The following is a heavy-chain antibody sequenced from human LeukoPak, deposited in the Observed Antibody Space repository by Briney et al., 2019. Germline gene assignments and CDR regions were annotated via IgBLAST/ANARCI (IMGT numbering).Heavy chain of an antibody. Sequence: GGSLRLSCAVSGFTFSNHAMHWVRQAPGKGLEWVAVIWYDGGNKYYADSVKGRFTISRDNSKNTLYLQMNSLRAEDTAVYYCARDTDYYESSGIIDYWGQGTLVTVSS. CDR1: GFTFSNHA. V-gene: IGHV3-33*01. D-gene: IGHD3-22*01. CDR2: IWYDGGNK. J-gene: IGHJ4*02. CDR3: ARDTDYYESSGIIDY.